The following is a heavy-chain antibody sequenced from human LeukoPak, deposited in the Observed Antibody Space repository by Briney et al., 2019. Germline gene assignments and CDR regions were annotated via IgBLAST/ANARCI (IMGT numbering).Heavy chain of an antibody. CDR1: GFTFDDYG. Sequence: GGSLRLSCAASGFTFDDYGMSWVRQAPGKGLEWVSAISGSGGSTYYADSVRGRFTISRDNSKNTLYLQMNSLRAEDTAVYYCAKDRDYGDSDYWGQGTLVTVSS. CDR2: ISGSGGST. D-gene: IGHD4-17*01. CDR3: AKDRDYGDSDY. J-gene: IGHJ4*02. V-gene: IGHV3-23*01.